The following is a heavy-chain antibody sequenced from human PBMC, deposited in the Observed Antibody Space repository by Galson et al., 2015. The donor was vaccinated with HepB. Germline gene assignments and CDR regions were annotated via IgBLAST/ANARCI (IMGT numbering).Heavy chain of an antibody. V-gene: IGHV3-21*01. CDR3: ARGLIMITFGGVIARGGFDY. CDR2: ISSSSSYI. J-gene: IGHJ4*02. D-gene: IGHD3-16*02. Sequence: SLRLSCAASGFTFSSYSMNWVRQAPGKGLEWVSSISSSSSYIYYADSVKGRFTISRDNAKNSLYLQMNSLRAEDTAVYYCARGLIMITFGGVIARGGFDYWGQGTLVTVSS. CDR1: GFTFSSYS.